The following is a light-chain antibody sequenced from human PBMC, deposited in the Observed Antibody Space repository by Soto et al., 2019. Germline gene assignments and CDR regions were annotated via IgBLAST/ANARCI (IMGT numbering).Light chain of an antibody. Sequence: EVVLTQSPGTLSLSPGERATLSCRASQSVEIHLAWYQQKPGRAPRLLIYEASNRATGIPARFSGSGSGTDFVLTISSLEPEDFAVYYCQQRYNWPPLTFGGGTKVEIK. CDR2: EAS. V-gene: IGKV3-11*01. J-gene: IGKJ4*01. CDR1: QSVEIH. CDR3: QQRYNWPPLT.